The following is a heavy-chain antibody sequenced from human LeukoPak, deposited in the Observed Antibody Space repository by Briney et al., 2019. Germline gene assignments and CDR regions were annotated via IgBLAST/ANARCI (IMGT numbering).Heavy chain of an antibody. CDR1: GGSISSSSYY. J-gene: IGHJ4*02. Sequence: PSETLSLTCTVSGGSISSSSYYWGWIRKPPGKGLEWIGSIYYSGSTYYNPSLKSRVTISVDTSKNEFSLKLSSVTAADTAVDYCASRSGWYYFDYWGQGTLVTVSS. D-gene: IGHD6-19*01. CDR2: IYYSGST. CDR3: ASRSGWYYFDY. V-gene: IGHV4-39*01.